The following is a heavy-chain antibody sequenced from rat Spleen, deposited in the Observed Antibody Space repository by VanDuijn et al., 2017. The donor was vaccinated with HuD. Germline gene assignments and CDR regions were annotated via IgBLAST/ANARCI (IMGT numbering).Heavy chain of an antibody. Sequence: EVQLVESGGGLVQPGRSLKLSCAASGFTFSDYYMAWVRQAPTKGLEWVATINYDGSTTYYRDSVKGRFTISRDNAKSSLYLQMNSLRSEDTATYYCTTLNPEFDWGQGVMVTVSS. CDR3: TTLNPEFD. CDR2: INYDGSTT. J-gene: IGHJ2*01. D-gene: IGHD3-4*01. CDR1: GFTFSDYY. V-gene: IGHV5-20*01.